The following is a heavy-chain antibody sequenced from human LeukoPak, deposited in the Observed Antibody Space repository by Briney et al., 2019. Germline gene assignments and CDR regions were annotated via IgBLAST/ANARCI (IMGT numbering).Heavy chain of an antibody. V-gene: IGHV4-39*07. Sequence: SETLSLTCTVSGGSISSSSYYWGWIRQPPGKGLEWIGSIYYSGSTYYNPSLKSRVTISVDTSKNQFSLKLSSLTAADTAVYYCARAVLSYCRGGSCPYFDYWGQGTLVTVSS. D-gene: IGHD2-15*01. CDR3: ARAVLSYCRGGSCPYFDY. CDR1: GGSISSSSYY. CDR2: IYYSGST. J-gene: IGHJ4*01.